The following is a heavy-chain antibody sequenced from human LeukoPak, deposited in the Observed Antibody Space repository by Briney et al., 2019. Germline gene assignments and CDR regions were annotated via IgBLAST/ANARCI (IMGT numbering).Heavy chain of an antibody. J-gene: IGHJ6*03. CDR2: ISYDGSNK. V-gene: IGHV3-30-3*01. Sequence: GGSLRLSCAASGFTFSSYAMHWVRQAPGKGLEWVAVISYDGSNKYYADSVKGRFTISRDNSKNTLYLQMNSLKTEDTAVYYCTTHQPGYYYYYMDVWGKGTTVTVSS. CDR1: GFTFSSYA. CDR3: TTHQPGYYYYYMDV. D-gene: IGHD2-2*01.